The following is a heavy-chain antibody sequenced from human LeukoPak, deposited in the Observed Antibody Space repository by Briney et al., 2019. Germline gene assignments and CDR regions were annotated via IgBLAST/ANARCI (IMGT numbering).Heavy chain of an antibody. J-gene: IGHJ1*01. Sequence: GGSLRLSCAASGFTFSSYAMSWVRQAPGKGLEWVSAISGSGDSTYYADSVKGRFTISRDNSKNTLYLQLNSLRAEDTAVYYCAKDQGYYGSGSYKEYFQHWGQGTLVTVSS. V-gene: IGHV3-23*01. CDR3: AKDQGYYGSGSYKEYFQH. CDR1: GFTFSSYA. D-gene: IGHD3-10*01. CDR2: ISGSGDST.